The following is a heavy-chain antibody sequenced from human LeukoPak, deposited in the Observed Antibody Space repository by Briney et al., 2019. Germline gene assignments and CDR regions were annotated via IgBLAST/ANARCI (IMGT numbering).Heavy chain of an antibody. CDR3: ARVARITVFGVVLPRSHPLGY. CDR1: GYTFTSYD. Sequence: ASVKVSCKASGYTFTSYDINWVRQATGQGLEWMGWMNPNSGNTGYAQKFQGRVTITRNTSISTAYMELSSLRSEDTAVYYCARVARITVFGVVLPRSHPLGYWGQGTLVTVSS. D-gene: IGHD3-3*01. J-gene: IGHJ4*02. CDR2: MNPNSGNT. V-gene: IGHV1-8*03.